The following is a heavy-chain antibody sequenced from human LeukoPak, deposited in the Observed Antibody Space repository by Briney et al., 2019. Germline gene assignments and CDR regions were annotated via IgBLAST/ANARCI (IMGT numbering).Heavy chain of an antibody. J-gene: IGHJ4*02. V-gene: IGHV5-51*01. D-gene: IGHD3-22*01. Sequence: GESLKISCKGSGYSFTSFWIGWVRQMPGKGLEWMGIIYPGDSDTRYSPSFQGQVTISADKFISTAYLQWSSLKASDTAMYYCARLETLYDSSGYYYDYWGQGTLVTVSS. CDR1: GYSFTSFW. CDR3: ARLETLYDSSGYYYDY. CDR2: IYPGDSDT.